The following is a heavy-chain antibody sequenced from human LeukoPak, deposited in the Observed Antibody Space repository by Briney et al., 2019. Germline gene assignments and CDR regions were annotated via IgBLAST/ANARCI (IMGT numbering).Heavy chain of an antibody. Sequence: SETLSLTCTVSGGSISSYYWNWIRQPPGKGLEWIGYIYYSGSASYNPSLKSRVTMSVDTSKNQFSLNLSSVTAADTAVYYCATYRGTRGSYYYWGQGTLVTVSS. CDR2: IYYSGSA. V-gene: IGHV4-59*08. J-gene: IGHJ4*02. CDR1: GGSISSYY. CDR3: ATYRGTRGSYYY. D-gene: IGHD1-1*01.